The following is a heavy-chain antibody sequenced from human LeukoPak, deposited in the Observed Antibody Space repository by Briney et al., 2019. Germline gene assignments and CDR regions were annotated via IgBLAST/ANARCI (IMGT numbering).Heavy chain of an antibody. D-gene: IGHD3-16*01. CDR2: IIPIFGTA. Sequence: SVKVSCKASGGTFSSYAISWVRQAPGQGLEWMGGIIPIFGTANYAQKFQGRVTITADESTSKAYMELSSLRSEDTAVYYCARARSFALGGYYYGMDVWGKGTTVTVSS. J-gene: IGHJ6*04. V-gene: IGHV1-69*13. CDR1: GGTFSSYA. CDR3: ARARSFALGGYYYGMDV.